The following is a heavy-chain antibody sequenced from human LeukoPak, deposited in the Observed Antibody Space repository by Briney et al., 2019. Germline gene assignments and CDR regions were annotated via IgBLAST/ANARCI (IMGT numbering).Heavy chain of an antibody. J-gene: IGHJ6*02. CDR3: ARAKARYCSSTSCEYYYYGMDV. D-gene: IGHD2-2*01. Sequence: ASVKVSCKASGYTFTSYGISWVRQAPGQGLEWMGWISAYNGNTNYAQKLQGRVTMTTDTSTSTAYKELRSLRSDDTAVYYCARAKARYCSSTSCEYYYYGMDVWGQGTTDTVSS. CDR2: ISAYNGNT. CDR1: GYTFTSYG. V-gene: IGHV1-18*01.